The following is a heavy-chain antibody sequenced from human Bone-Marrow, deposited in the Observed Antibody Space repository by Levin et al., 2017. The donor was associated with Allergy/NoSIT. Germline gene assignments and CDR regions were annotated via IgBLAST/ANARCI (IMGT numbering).Heavy chain of an antibody. Sequence: PGGSLRLSCVASGFTFSTYAMSWVRQVPGKGLEWVSAIFANGRSTYYADSVKGRFTISRDNSKSTLYLQMNSLRAEDTAVYYCAKTLVWGTGWYGANDYWGQGTLVTVSS. J-gene: IGHJ4*02. CDR2: IFANGRST. V-gene: IGHV3-23*01. CDR1: GFTFSTYA. CDR3: AKTLVWGTGWYGANDY. D-gene: IGHD6-19*01.